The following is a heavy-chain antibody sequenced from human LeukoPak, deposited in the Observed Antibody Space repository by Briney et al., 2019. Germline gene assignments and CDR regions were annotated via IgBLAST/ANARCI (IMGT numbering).Heavy chain of an antibody. CDR3: AKERLHCSTMYCYMTNFDY. D-gene: IGHD3-10*02. CDR2: ISGGGTKT. CDR1: GFTFSNYA. J-gene: IGHJ4*02. Sequence: GGSLRLSCAASGFTFSNYAMTWVRQAPGKGLEWVAGISGGGTKTYYADSEKGRFTISRDNSKNRLYLLMNSLRAEDTAVYYCAKERLHCSTMYCYMTNFDYWGQGTLVTVSS. V-gene: IGHV3-23*01.